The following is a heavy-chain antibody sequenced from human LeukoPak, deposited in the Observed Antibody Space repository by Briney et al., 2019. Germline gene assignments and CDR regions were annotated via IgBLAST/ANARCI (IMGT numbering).Heavy chain of an antibody. J-gene: IGHJ4*02. D-gene: IGHD6-13*01. Sequence: SETLSLTCTVSGGSISSGDYYWGWIRQPPGKGLEWIGSIYYSGSTYYNPSLKSRVTILVDTSKNQFSLKLSSVTAADTAVYYCARDASSWYGPIDYWGQGTLVTVSS. CDR1: GGSISSGDYY. V-gene: IGHV4-39*07. CDR2: IYYSGST. CDR3: ARDASSWYGPIDY.